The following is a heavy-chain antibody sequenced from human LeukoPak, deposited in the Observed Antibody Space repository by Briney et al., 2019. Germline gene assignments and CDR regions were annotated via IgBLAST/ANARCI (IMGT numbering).Heavy chain of an antibody. CDR1: GFTFSNYR. Sequence: PGGSLRLSCAASGFTFSNYRMNWVRQAPGKGLGWVSYISSSTSGATIYYADSVRGRFTISRDNAKNSLYLQMNSLRAEDTAVYYCARGTGSYYGHFDYWGQGTLVTVSS. CDR3: ARGTGSYYGHFDY. D-gene: IGHD1-26*01. J-gene: IGHJ4*02. V-gene: IGHV3-48*01. CDR2: ISSSTSGATI.